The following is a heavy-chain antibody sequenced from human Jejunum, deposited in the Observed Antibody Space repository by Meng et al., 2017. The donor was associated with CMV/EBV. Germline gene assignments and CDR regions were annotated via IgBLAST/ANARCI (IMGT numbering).Heavy chain of an antibody. Sequence: KASGKTFTSYDINWVRRATGQGLEWMGWMNPNSGNTGYAQKFQGRVTITRNTSISTAYMELSSLGSEDTAVYYCARGRVPAAPPDYWGQGTLVTVSS. CDR2: MNPNSGNT. V-gene: IGHV1-8*03. J-gene: IGHJ4*02. D-gene: IGHD2-2*01. CDR3: ARGRVPAAPPDY. CDR1: GKTFTSYD.